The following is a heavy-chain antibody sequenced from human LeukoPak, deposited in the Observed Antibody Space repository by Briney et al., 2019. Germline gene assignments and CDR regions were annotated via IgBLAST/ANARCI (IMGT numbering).Heavy chain of an antibody. CDR3: ARGVVMGAFDI. CDR1: GGSISSGSYY. J-gene: IGHJ3*02. CDR2: IYTSGST. Sequence: SQTLSLTCTVSGGSISSGSYYWSWIRQPAGKGLEWIGRIYTSGSTNYNPSLKSRVTISVDTSKNQFSLKLSSVTAADTAVYYCARGVVMGAFDIWGQGTMVTVSS. V-gene: IGHV4-61*02. D-gene: IGHD3-3*01.